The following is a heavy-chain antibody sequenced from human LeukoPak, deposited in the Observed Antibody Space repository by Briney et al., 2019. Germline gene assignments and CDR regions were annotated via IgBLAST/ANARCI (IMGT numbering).Heavy chain of an antibody. CDR1: GFTFSSYS. V-gene: IGHV3-21*01. D-gene: IGHD1-26*01. J-gene: IGHJ4*02. CDR2: ISSSSSYI. Sequence: GGSLRLSCAASGFTFSSYSMNWVRQAPGKGLEWVSSISSSSSYIYYADSVKGRFTISRDNSKNTLYLQMNSLRAEDTAVYYCAKDFVVVRVGAIDYWGQGTLVTVSS. CDR3: AKDFVVVRVGAIDY.